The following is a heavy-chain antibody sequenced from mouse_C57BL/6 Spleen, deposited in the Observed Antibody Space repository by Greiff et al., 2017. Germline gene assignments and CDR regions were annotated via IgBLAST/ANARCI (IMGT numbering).Heavy chain of an antibody. J-gene: IGHJ4*01. D-gene: IGHD3-1*01. CDR2: IRSKSNNYAT. CDR3: VSEPGAMDY. V-gene: IGHV10-1*01. Sequence: EVQLVESGGGLVQPKGSLKLSCAASGFSFNTYAMNWVRQAPGKGLEWVACIRSKSNNYATYYADSVKDRFTISRDDSESMLYLQMNNLKTEDTAMYYCVSEPGAMDYWGQGTSVTVSS. CDR1: GFSFNTYA.